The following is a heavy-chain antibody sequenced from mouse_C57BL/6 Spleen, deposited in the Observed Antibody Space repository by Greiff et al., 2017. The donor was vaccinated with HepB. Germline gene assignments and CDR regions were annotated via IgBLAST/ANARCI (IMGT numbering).Heavy chain of an antibody. CDR2: IHPNSGST. CDR3: ATYYGTLFDY. V-gene: IGHV1-64*01. D-gene: IGHD1-1*01. CDR1: GYTFTSYW. J-gene: IGHJ2*01. Sequence: VKLQQPGAELVKPGASVKLSCKASGYTFTSYWMHWVKQRPGQGLEWIGMIHPNSGSTNYNEKFKSKATLTVDKSSSTAYMQLSSLTSEDSAVYYCATYYGTLFDYWGQGTTLTVSS.